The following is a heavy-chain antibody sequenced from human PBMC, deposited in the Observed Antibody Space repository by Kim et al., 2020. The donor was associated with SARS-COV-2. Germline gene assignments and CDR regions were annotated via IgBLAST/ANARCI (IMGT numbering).Heavy chain of an antibody. CDR3: ARGFKYYGSGSYTWFDP. CDR1: GGTFSSYA. D-gene: IGHD3-10*01. CDR2: IIPIFGTA. J-gene: IGHJ5*02. Sequence: SVKVSCKASGGTFSSYAISWVRQAPGQGLEWMGGIIPIFGTANYAQKFQGRVTITADESTSTAYMELSSLRSEDTAVYYCARGFKYYGSGSYTWFDPWGQGTLVTVSS. V-gene: IGHV1-69*13.